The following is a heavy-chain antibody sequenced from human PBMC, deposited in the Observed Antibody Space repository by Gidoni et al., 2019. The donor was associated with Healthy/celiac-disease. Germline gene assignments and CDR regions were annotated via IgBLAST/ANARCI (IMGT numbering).Heavy chain of an antibody. J-gene: IGHJ4*02. D-gene: IGHD3-16*01. Sequence: QLQLQESGPGLVKPSETLSLTCTVSGGSISSSSYYWGGIRQPPGKGLEWIGSIYDSGSTYYNPSLKSRVTISVDTSKNQFSLKRSSVTAADTAVYYCARPGGGLGEPDYWGQGTLVTVSS. CDR2: IYDSGST. V-gene: IGHV4-39*01. CDR3: ARPGGGLGEPDY. CDR1: GGSISSSSYY.